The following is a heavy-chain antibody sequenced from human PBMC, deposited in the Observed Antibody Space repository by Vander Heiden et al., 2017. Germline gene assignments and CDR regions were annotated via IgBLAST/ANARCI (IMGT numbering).Heavy chain of an antibody. D-gene: IGHD6-19*01. J-gene: IGHJ4*02. CDR2: IYYSGST. Sequence: QLQLQESGPGLVKPSETLSLTCTVSGGSISSSSYYWGWIRQPPGKGLEWIGSIYYSGSTYYNPSLKSRVTISVDTSKNQFSLKLSSVTAADTAVYYCAGISSGWYPYFDYWGQGTLVTVSS. V-gene: IGHV4-39*01. CDR1: GGSISSSSYY. CDR3: AGISSGWYPYFDY.